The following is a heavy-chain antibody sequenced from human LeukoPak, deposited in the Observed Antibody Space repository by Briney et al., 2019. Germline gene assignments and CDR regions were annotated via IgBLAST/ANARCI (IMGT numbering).Heavy chain of an antibody. Sequence: PSETLSLTCTVSGGSISSYYWSWIRQPPGKGLEWIGYIYYSGSTNYNPSLKSRVTISVDTSKNQFSLKLSSVTAADTAVYYCARQFGSSWINDYWGQGTLVTVSS. V-gene: IGHV4-59*08. J-gene: IGHJ4*02. D-gene: IGHD6-13*01. CDR3: ARQFGSSWINDY. CDR2: IYYSGST. CDR1: GGSISSYY.